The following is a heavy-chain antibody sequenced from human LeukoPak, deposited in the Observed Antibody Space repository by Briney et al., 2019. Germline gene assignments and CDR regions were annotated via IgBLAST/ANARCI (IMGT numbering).Heavy chain of an antibody. CDR2: IYSGGST. J-gene: IGHJ5*02. Sequence: KPSETLSLTCTVSGASITSHHWSWLRQPPGKGLEWIAYIYSGGSTDYNPSLKSRVTISVDTSRNQFSLRLSSVTAADTAAYYCARDRDTFWFDPWGQGTLVTVSS. CDR1: GASITSHH. V-gene: IGHV4-59*11. CDR3: ARDRDTFWFDP. D-gene: IGHD5-18*01.